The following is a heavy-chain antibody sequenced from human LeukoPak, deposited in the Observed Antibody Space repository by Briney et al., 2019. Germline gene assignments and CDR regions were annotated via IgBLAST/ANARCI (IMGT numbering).Heavy chain of an antibody. CDR1: GGTFSSYV. D-gene: IGHD2-15*01. Sequence: ASVKVSCKASGGTFSSYVISWVRQAPGQGLEWMGGIIPIFVTANYVQKFQGRVTITADESTSTDYLELSSLRSEDTAVYYCARYNSVRDEAWWSNPWGQGTLVTVSS. V-gene: IGHV1-69*13. CDR2: IIPIFVTA. CDR3: ARYNSVRDEAWWSNP. J-gene: IGHJ5*02.